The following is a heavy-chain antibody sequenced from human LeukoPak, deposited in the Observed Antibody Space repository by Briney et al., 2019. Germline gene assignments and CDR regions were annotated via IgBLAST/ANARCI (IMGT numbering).Heavy chain of an antibody. J-gene: IGHJ4*02. CDR1: GFNFSIYG. V-gene: IGHV3-33*01. CDR3: ARGTPLDY. D-gene: IGHD2-15*01. CDR2: IWYDGSNK. Sequence: SLRLSCAASGFNFSIYGMHWVRQAPGKGLEWVAIIWYDGSNKYCADSVKGRFTISRDNSKNTLYLQMNSLRVEDTAVYYCARGTPLDYWGQGTLVTVSS.